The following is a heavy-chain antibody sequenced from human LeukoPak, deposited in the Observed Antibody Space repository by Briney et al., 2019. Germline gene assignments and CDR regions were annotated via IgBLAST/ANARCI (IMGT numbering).Heavy chain of an antibody. CDR1: GFTFDDYA. V-gene: IGHV3-9*01. J-gene: IGHJ3*02. CDR3: AKGITIFGVVTHDAFDI. Sequence: GRSLRLSCAASGFTFDDYAMYWVRQAPGKGLEWVSGISWNSGSIGYADSVKGRFTISRDNAKNSLYLQMNSLRAEDTALYYCAKGITIFGVVTHDAFDIWGQGTMVTVSS. CDR2: ISWNSGSI. D-gene: IGHD3-3*01.